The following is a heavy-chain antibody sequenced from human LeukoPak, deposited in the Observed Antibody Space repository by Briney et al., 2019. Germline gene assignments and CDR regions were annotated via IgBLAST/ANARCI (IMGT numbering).Heavy chain of an antibody. CDR3: ARATITIFGVVKLTWFDP. CDR1: GGSFSGYY. V-gene: IGHV4-34*01. Sequence: SETLSLTCAVYGGSFSGYYWSWIRQPPGKGLEWIGEINHSGSTNYNPSLKSRVTISVDTSKNQFSLKLSSVTAADTAVYYCARATITIFGVVKLTWFDPWGRGTLVTVSS. CDR2: INHSGST. D-gene: IGHD3-3*01. J-gene: IGHJ5*02.